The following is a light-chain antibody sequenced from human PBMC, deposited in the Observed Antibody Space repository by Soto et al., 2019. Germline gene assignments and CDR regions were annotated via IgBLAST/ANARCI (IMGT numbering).Light chain of an antibody. CDR1: QSVSSN. Sequence: EIVMTQSPATLSVSPGERASLSCRASQSVSSNLAWYQQKPGQAPRLLIHGASTRATGIPGRFSGSGSGTEFTLTISSLQSEDFAVYYCQQYKNWPPLTFGQGTKVEIK. J-gene: IGKJ1*01. CDR3: QQYKNWPPLT. CDR2: GAS. V-gene: IGKV3-15*01.